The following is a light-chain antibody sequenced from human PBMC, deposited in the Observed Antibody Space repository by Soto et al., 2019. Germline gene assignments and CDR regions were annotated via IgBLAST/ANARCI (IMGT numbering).Light chain of an antibody. Sequence: VVLTQFPGTLALSRGETATLSCGASQSVSNNFLGWYQQKPGLPPRLLIYYASSRANGIPERFSGRGSGTQFTLTISRLEPEDYAVYYCQQYGSTPWTFGRVTKVDIX. CDR1: QSVSNNF. J-gene: IGKJ1*01. V-gene: IGKV3D-20*01. CDR3: QQYGSTPWT. CDR2: YAS.